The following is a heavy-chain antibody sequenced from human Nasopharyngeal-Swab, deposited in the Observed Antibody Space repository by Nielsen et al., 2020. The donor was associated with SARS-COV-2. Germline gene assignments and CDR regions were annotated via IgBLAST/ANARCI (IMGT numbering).Heavy chain of an antibody. CDR1: GGSIRSSNW. D-gene: IGHD1-26*01. CDR2: IYHGGNT. V-gene: IGHV4-4*02. J-gene: IGHJ6*03. CDR3: ARAQRGLAATIFYDYMDV. Sequence: SETLSLTCGVSGGSIRSSNWWTWVRQPPGKGLEWIGEIYHGGNTNYNPSLTSRVSISVDKSKNQFSLELTSVTATDTAVYYCARAQRGLAATIFYDYMDVWGKGTTVTVSS.